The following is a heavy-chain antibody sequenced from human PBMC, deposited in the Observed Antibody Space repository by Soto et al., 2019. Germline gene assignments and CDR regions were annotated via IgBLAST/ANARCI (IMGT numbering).Heavy chain of an antibody. V-gene: IGHV6-1*01. J-gene: IGHJ4*02. D-gene: IGHD2-2*01. CDR1: GDSVSSNSAA. CDR2: TYYRSKWYN. Sequence: PSQTLSLTCAISGDSVSSNSAAPNCIRQAPSRGLEWLGRTYYRSKWYNDYAVSVKSRITINPDTSKNQFSLQLNSVTPEDTAVYYCARVERGPTGGEPAAPYYFDYWGQGTLVTVSS. CDR3: ARVERGPTGGEPAAPYYFDY.